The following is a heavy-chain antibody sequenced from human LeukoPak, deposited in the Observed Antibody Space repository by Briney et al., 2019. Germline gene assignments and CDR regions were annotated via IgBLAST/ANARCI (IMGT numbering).Heavy chain of an antibody. V-gene: IGHV3-53*01. J-gene: IGHJ3*02. D-gene: IGHD4-17*01. CDR1: GFTVSSNY. CDR2: IYSGGST. Sequence: GGSLRLSCAASGFTVSSNYMSWVRQAPGKGLEWVSVIYSGGSTYYADSVKGRFTISRDNSKNTLYLQMNSLRAEDTAVYYCAREIMIGYGDHYDAFDIWGQGTMVTVSS. CDR3: AREIMIGYGDHYDAFDI.